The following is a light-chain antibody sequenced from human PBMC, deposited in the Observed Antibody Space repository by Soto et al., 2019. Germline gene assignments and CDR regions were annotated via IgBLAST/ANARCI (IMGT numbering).Light chain of an antibody. Sequence: SALPQPPSASGSPGQSVTISCTGTSSDVGRYNYVSWYQQHPGKAPKLMISEVNKRASGVPDRFSGSKSGNTASLTVSGLQAEDEADYYCSSYAGTPFVFGTGTKVTVL. CDR1: SSDVGRYNY. V-gene: IGLV2-8*01. J-gene: IGLJ1*01. CDR2: EVN. CDR3: SSYAGTPFV.